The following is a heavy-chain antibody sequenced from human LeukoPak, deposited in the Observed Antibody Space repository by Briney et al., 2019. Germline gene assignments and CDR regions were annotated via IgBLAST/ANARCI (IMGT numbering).Heavy chain of an antibody. CDR1: GFTFSSYG. V-gene: IGHV3-30*03. D-gene: IGHD3-3*01. J-gene: IGHJ6*02. CDR3: ARVGHDFWRKYYYGMDV. CDR2: ISYDGSNK. Sequence: PGGSLRLSCAASGFTFSSYGMHWVRQAPGKGLEWVAVISYDGSNKYYADSVKGRFTISRDSSKNTLYLQMNSLRAEDTAVYYCARVGHDFWRKYYYGMDVWGQGTTVTVSS.